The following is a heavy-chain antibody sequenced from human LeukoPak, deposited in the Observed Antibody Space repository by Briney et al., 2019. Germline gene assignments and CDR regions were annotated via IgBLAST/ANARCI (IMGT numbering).Heavy chain of an antibody. V-gene: IGHV3-74*01. J-gene: IGHJ1*01. D-gene: IGHD2-15*01. CDR1: GFTSSSFW. CDR2: INSDGSSR. CDR3: ARGDVLGYFQH. Sequence: GGSLRLSCAASGFTSSSFWMHWVRQAPGKGLVWVSRINSDGSSRSYADSVKGRFTISRDNAKNTLYLQMNSLRAEDTAVYYCARGDVLGYFQHWGQGTLVTVSS.